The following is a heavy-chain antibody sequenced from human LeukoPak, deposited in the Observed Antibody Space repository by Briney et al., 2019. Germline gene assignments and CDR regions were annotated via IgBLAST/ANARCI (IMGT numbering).Heavy chain of an antibody. CDR1: GGSISSYY. CDR3: ARDTTMIPPLSYKDV. CDR2: IYTSGST. V-gene: IGHV4-4*07. D-gene: IGHD3-22*01. J-gene: IGHJ6*03. Sequence: PSETLSLTCTVSGGSISSYYWSWIRQPYGKGLEWIGRIYTSGSTNYNPSLKSRVTLSVDTSKNQFSLKLSSVTAADTAVYYCARDTTMIPPLSYKDVWGKGTAVTVSS.